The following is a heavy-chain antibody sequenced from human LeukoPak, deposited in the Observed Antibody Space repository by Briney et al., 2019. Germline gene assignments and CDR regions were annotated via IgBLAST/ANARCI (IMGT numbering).Heavy chain of an antibody. CDR1: GFPFSVYE. CDR2: IGSSGTTR. D-gene: IGHD6-19*01. V-gene: IGHV3-48*03. Sequence: TGGSLRLSCAVSGFPFSVYEMNWVRQAPGKGLEWVSNIGSSGTTRHYADSVKGRFSISRDNAENSLFLQMNSLRVEDTGIYYCALLAVASDFDYWGQGALVTVSP. CDR3: ALLAVASDFDY. J-gene: IGHJ4*02.